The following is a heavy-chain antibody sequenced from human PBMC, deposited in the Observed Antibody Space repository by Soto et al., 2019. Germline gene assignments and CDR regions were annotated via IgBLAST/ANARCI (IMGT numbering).Heavy chain of an antibody. J-gene: IGHJ6*03. CDR1: GFTFSNAW. D-gene: IGHD2-2*01. CDR2: IKSKIDDETT. V-gene: IGHV3-15*01. CDR3: ITVEVPAGTNDWGKYYYFMDV. Sequence: EVQVVESGGGLVKPGGSLRLSCEGSGFTFSNAWMSWVRQAPGKGLEWVGRIKSKIDDETTEYAAPVKGRFTISRDDSKNKLYLHTNSLNTEATAMYYGITVEVPAGTNDWGKYYYFMDVWGKGTTMTVSS.